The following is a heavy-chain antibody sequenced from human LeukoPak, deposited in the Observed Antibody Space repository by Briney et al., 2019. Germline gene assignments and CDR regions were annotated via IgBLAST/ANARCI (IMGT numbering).Heavy chain of an antibody. V-gene: IGHV3-23*01. CDR2: IGGDGRT. CDR1: GFTVSTNA. Sequence: GGSLRLSCAASGFTVSTNAMSWVRQAPGRGLEWISGIGGDGRTHYADSVRGRFTISRDNSKNTVHLQMNSLRVDDTAVYYCAKDLSRWAAVDFWGQGILVTVSS. CDR3: AKDLSRWAAVDF. J-gene: IGHJ4*02. D-gene: IGHD4-23*01.